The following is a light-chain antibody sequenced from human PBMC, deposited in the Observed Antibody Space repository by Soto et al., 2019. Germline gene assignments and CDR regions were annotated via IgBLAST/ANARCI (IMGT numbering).Light chain of an antibody. J-gene: IGKJ1*01. Sequence: EIVLTQSPGTLSLSPGDGATLSCRASESLRGNYLAWYQQKPGQAPRLLIYAASIRATGIPDRFSGSGSGTAFALPISRLERDEFPMYFCTHYGSSRLTLGEGTKVEIK. CDR1: ESLRGNY. V-gene: IGKV3-20*01. CDR3: THYGSSRLT. CDR2: AAS.